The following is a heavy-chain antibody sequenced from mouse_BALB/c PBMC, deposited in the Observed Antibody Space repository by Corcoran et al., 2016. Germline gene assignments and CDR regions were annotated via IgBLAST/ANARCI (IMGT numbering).Heavy chain of an antibody. V-gene: IGHV14-3*02. D-gene: IGHD4-1*01. CDR2: IDPANGNT. J-gene: IGHJ2*01. CDR1: GFNIKDTY. Sequence: EVQLQQSGAELVKPGASVKLSCTASGFNIKDTYMHWVKQRPEQGLEWIGRIDPANGNTKYDPKFQGKATITADTSSNTAYLQLSSLTSEDTAVYYCAISNWFDYWGQSTTLTVSS. CDR3: AISNWFDY.